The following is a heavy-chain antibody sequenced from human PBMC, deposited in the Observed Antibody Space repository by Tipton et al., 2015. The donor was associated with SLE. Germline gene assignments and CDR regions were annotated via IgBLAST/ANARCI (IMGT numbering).Heavy chain of an antibody. V-gene: IGHV3-21*01. D-gene: IGHD6-13*01. J-gene: IGHJ2*01. CDR3: AREGGSSWSYVYWYFDL. CDR1: GFTFSSYS. CDR2: ISSSSSYI. Sequence: SLRLSCAASGFTFSSYSMNWVRQAPGKGLEWVSSISSSSSYIYYADSVKGRFTISRDNAKNSLYLQMNSLRAEDTAVYYCAREGGSSWSYVYWYFDLWGRGTLSLSPQ.